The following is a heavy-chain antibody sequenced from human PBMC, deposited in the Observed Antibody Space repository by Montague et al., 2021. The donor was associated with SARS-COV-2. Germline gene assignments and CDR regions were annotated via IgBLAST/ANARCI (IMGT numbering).Heavy chain of an antibody. V-gene: IGHV4-59*08. Sequence: SETLSLTCTLSGGSISRSYWSWIRQPPGKGLEWIGYIYYTGSTDXNPSLKSRVTISVDTSKNQLSLKLISVTAADTAVYFCARHMSDCSKGICHTYYYYGWDVWGQGTTVTVSS. CDR2: IYYTGST. J-gene: IGHJ6*02. D-gene: IGHD2-8*01. CDR3: ARHMSDCSKGICHTYYYYGWDV. CDR1: GGSISRSY.